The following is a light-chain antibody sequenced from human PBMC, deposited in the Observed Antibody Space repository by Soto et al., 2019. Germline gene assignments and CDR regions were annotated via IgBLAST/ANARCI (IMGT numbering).Light chain of an antibody. V-gene: IGLV1-47*02. CDR1: SSNIETNY. CDR3: QSYDSSLSVVV. Sequence: QSVLTQPPSASGTPGQRVTISCSGSSSNIETNYVYWYQHLPGAAPKLLIFTNNQRPSGVPDRFSASKSGTSASLAISGLQAEDEADYYCQSYDSSLSVVVFGGGTKLTVL. CDR2: TNN. J-gene: IGLJ2*01.